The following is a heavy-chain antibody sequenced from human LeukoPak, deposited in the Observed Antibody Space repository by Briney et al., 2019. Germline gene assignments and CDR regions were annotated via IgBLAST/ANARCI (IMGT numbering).Heavy chain of an antibody. CDR1: GGTFSRYA. CDR3: ASGEVVPAAEYYYYMDV. J-gene: IGHJ6*03. CDR2: IIPIFGTA. Sequence: SVKVSCKASGGTFSRYAISWVRQAPGQGLEWMGGIIPIFGTANYAQKFQGRVTITTDESTSTAYMELSSLRSEDTAVYYCASGEVVPAAEYYYYMDVWGKGTTVTVSS. V-gene: IGHV1-69*05. D-gene: IGHD2-2*01.